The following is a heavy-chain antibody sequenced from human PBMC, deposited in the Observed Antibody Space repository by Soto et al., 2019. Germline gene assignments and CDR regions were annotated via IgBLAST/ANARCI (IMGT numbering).Heavy chain of an antibody. J-gene: IGHJ4*02. CDR3: AKDDGNYYGSGSYDN. D-gene: IGHD3-10*01. V-gene: IGHV3-23*01. Sequence: EVPLLESGGGLVQPGGSLRLSCAASGFTFTTYAMTWVRQAPGKGLEWVSAISGSGGSTYYADSVKGRFTISRDNSKNTLDLQMNSLRAEDTAVYYCAKDDGNYYGSGSYDNWGQGTLVTVSS. CDR1: GFTFTTYA. CDR2: ISGSGGST.